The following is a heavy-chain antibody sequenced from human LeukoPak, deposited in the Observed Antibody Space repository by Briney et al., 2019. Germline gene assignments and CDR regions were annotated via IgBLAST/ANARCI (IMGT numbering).Heavy chain of an antibody. J-gene: IGHJ4*02. Sequence: GGSLRLSCAASGFTFSSYGMHWVRQAPGKGLEWVAVISYDGSNKYYADSVKGRSTISRDNSKNTLYLQMNSLRAEDTAVYYCAIVRWDFDYWGQGTLVTVSS. V-gene: IGHV3-30*03. CDR1: GFTFSSYG. CDR3: AIVRWDFDY. D-gene: IGHD4-23*01. CDR2: ISYDGSNK.